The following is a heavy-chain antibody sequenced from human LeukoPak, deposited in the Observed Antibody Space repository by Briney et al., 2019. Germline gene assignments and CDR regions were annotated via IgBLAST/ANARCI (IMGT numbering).Heavy chain of an antibody. V-gene: IGHV3-23*01. D-gene: IGHD2-15*01. CDR2: ISSSGSDT. Sequence: RRSLRPSRAPSGFTPTSYATSWVRQAPGKGLEWVSAISSSGSDTYHADSVKCRLTISRDKSKTTLYLQMISLRAEDTAVYYCARQIGYCSSGTCYFDLWGQGSLVTVSS. CDR3: ARQIGYCSSGTCYFDL. J-gene: IGHJ4*02. CDR1: GFTPTSYA.